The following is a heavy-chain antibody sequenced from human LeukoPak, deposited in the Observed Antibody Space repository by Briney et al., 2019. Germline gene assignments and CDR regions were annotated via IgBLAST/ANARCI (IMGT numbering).Heavy chain of an antibody. CDR2: ISYDGSNK. V-gene: IGHV3-30-3*01. D-gene: IGHD3-16*01. Sequence: QPGRSLRLSCAASGFTFSSYAMHWVRQAPGKGLEWVAVISYDGSNKYYADSVKGRFTISRDNSKNTLYLQMNSLRAEDTAVYYCARDLWEVAFDYWGQGTLVTVSS. CDR3: ARDLWEVAFDY. CDR1: GFTFSSYA. J-gene: IGHJ4*02.